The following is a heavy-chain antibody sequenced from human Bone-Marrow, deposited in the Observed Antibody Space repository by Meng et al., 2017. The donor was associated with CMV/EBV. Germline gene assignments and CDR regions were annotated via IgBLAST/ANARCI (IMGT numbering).Heavy chain of an antibody. J-gene: IGHJ6*02. CDR1: GGPMSGDY. CDR3: ARLLPAADYFYYSRIDV. Sequence: SETLSLTCTVSGGPMSGDYWSWIRQPPGKGLEWIGYMFYSGSTNYNPSLKSRVTISVDTSKSQFSLKLSSVTAADTAVYYCARLLPAADYFYYSRIDVWGQGTTVTVSS. D-gene: IGHD2-2*01. V-gene: IGHV4-59*01. CDR2: MFYSGST.